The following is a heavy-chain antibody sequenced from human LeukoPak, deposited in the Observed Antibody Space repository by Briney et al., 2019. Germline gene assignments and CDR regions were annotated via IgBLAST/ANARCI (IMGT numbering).Heavy chain of an antibody. CDR1: GFTFSSYG. J-gene: IGHJ5*02. CDR2: ISGSGGST. CDR3: AKDPVGIQLWLGPNWFDP. Sequence: QPGGSLRLSCAASGFTFSSYGMSWVRQAPGKGLEWVSAISGSGGSTYYADSVKGRFTISRDNSKNTLYLQMNSLRAEDTAVYYCAKDPVGIQLWLGPNWFDPWGQGTLVTVSS. V-gene: IGHV3-23*01. D-gene: IGHD5-18*01.